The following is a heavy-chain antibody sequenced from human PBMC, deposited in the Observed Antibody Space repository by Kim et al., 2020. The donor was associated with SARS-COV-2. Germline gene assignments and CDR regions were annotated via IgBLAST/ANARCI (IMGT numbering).Heavy chain of an antibody. J-gene: IGHJ4*02. D-gene: IGHD3-22*01. CDR3: ATHYYDSSGYYGGIDY. V-gene: IGHV3-23*01. Sequence: GGSLRLSCAASGFTFSSYAMSWVRQAPGKGLEWVSAISGSGGSTYYADSVKGRFTISRYNSKNTLYLQMNSLRAEDTAVYYCATHYYDSSGYYGGIDYWGQGTLVTVSS. CDR1: GFTFSSYA. CDR2: ISGSGGST.